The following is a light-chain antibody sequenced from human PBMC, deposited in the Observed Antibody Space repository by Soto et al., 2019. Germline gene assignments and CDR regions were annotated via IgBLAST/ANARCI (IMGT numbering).Light chain of an antibody. V-gene: IGLV1-47*01. Sequence: QSVLTQPPSASGTPGQRVTISCSGSSSNIGSNYVYWYQQLPGSAPKLLIYRNNQRPSGVRDRFSASKSGTSASLAISGLRSEDEGDYYCAAWDDSLSGVIFGGGTKVTVL. CDR2: RNN. J-gene: IGLJ2*01. CDR3: AAWDDSLSGVI. CDR1: SSNIGSNY.